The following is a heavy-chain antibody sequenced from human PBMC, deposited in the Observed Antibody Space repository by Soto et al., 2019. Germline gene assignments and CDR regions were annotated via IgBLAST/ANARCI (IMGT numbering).Heavy chain of an antibody. CDR3: ASARGYNYGFDY. CDR1: GLTVNGNY. CDR2: VFSGGST. D-gene: IGHD5-18*01. Sequence: EVRLVESGGGLIQPGGSLRLSCAPSGLTVNGNYMSWVRQASGKGLEWVSVVFSGGSTYYADSVKGRFTISRDISKNTLSLQMNSLRAEDTAVYFCASARGYNYGFDYWGQGTLVTVSS. V-gene: IGHV3-53*01. J-gene: IGHJ4*02.